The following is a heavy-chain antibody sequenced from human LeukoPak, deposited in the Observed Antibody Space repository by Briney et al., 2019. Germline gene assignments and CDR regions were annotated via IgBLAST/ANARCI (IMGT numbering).Heavy chain of an antibody. Sequence: PSETLSLTCAVSGYSISSGYYWGWIRQPPGKGLEWIGSIYHSGSTNYNPSLKSRVTISVDTSKNQFSLKLSSVTAADTAVYYCARADYVWGSYRYTTFDYWGQGTLVTVSS. J-gene: IGHJ4*02. V-gene: IGHV4-38-2*01. CDR2: IYHSGST. D-gene: IGHD3-16*02. CDR1: GYSISSGYY. CDR3: ARADYVWGSYRYTTFDY.